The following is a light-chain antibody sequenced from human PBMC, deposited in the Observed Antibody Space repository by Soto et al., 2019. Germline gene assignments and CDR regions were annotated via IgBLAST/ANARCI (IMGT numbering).Light chain of an antibody. V-gene: IGLV1-44*01. J-gene: IGLJ1*01. CDR3: AAWDDSLSGLYV. CDR1: SSNIGTYT. Sequence: QSARTHPPSASGTPGHRVAISCSGSSSNIGTYTVNWYQQFPGTAPKLLIYNNDQRPSGVPDRFSGFKYGTAASLAISGLQSEDEAEYYCAAWDDSLSGLYVFGTGTKVTVL. CDR2: NND.